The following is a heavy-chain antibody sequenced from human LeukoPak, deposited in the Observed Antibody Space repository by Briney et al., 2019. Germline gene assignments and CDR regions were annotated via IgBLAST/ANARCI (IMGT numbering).Heavy chain of an antibody. CDR3: ARVKASGDYVFDY. J-gene: IGHJ4*02. D-gene: IGHD4-17*01. Sequence: GGSLRLSCAASGFTVSSNYMSWVRQAPGKGLEWVSVIYSGGSTYYADSVKGRFTISRDNSKNTLYLQMNSLRAEDTAVYYCARVKASGDYVFDYWGQGTLVTVSP. V-gene: IGHV3-66*01. CDR2: IYSGGST. CDR1: GFTVSSNY.